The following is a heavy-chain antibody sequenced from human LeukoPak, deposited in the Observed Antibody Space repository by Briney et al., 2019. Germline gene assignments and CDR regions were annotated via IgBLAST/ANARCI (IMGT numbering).Heavy chain of an antibody. CDR3: ARGPPLKYCSNTNCKPTFDP. V-gene: IGHV1-2*06. Sequence: GASVTVSCTASEYTFTGYYMQWVRQAPGQGLEWMGRINPNSGGTNYAQQFQGRVTMTRDTSISTAYMELSRLRSDDTAVYYCARGPPLKYCSNTNCKPTFDPWGQGTLVTVSS. D-gene: IGHD2-2*01. J-gene: IGHJ5*02. CDR1: EYTFTGYY. CDR2: INPNSGGT.